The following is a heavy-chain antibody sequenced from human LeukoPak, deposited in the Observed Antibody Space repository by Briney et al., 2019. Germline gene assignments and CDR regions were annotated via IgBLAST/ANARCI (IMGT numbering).Heavy chain of an antibody. V-gene: IGHV3-30*03. D-gene: IGHD1-26*01. CDR1: GFTFSSSG. CDR2: ISYDGSNK. J-gene: IGHJ4*02. CDR3: ARSGVGATNDY. Sequence: PGRSLRLSCAASGFTFSSSGMHWVRQAPGKGLEWVAVISYDGSNKYYADSVKGRFTISRDNSKNTLYLQMNSLRAEDTAVYYCARSGVGATNDYWGQGTLVTVSS.